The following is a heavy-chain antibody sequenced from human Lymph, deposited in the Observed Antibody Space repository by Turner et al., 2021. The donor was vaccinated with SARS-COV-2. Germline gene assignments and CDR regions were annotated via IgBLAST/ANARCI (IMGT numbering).Heavy chain of an antibody. V-gene: IGHV3-30*04. CDR3: ARGVPEFDS. J-gene: IGHJ5*01. CDR1: GFTFSSYV. Sequence: QGQLVESGGGVVQPGRSLRLSCAASGFTFSSYVMHWVRQAPGKGLEWVAVISYDGSNKYYADSVKGRFTISRDYSKNTLYLQMNSLRAEDTAIYYCARGVPEFDSWGQGTLVTVSS. D-gene: IGHD2-2*01. CDR2: ISYDGSNK.